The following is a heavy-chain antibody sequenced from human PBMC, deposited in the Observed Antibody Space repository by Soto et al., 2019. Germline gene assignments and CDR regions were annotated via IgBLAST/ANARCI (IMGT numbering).Heavy chain of an antibody. V-gene: IGHV3-53*02. CDR2: VYSGGAT. CDR3: ARVPGRL. CDR1: GFSVSRNY. Sequence: QLVDTGGGLIQPGTSLTLSCAASGFSVSRNYMTWVRQAPGKGLECVSFVYSGGATFYADSVKGRFILSRDDSQNTMYLQMNNLRAEDTAVYYCARVPGRLWGRGTLVTVAS. J-gene: IGHJ4*02. D-gene: IGHD3-10*01.